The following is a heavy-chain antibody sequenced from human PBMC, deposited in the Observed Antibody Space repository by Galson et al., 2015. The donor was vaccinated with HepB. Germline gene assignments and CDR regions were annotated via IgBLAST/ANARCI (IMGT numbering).Heavy chain of an antibody. CDR1: GFTFSSYG. V-gene: IGHV3-30*18. CDR2: ISYDGSNK. J-gene: IGHJ4*02. CDR3: AKLDWVGGFDY. Sequence: SLRLSCAASGFTFSSYGMHWVRQAPGKGLEWVAVISYDGSNKYYADSVKGRFTISRDNSKNTLYLQMNSLRAEDTAVYYCAKLDWVGGFDYWGQGTLVTVSS. D-gene: IGHD3/OR15-3a*01.